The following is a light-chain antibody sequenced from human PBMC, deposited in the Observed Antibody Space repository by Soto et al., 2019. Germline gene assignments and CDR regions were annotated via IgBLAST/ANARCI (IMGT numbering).Light chain of an antibody. CDR1: ESINTY. CDR3: LQSSTTPWR. Sequence: DIQMTQSPSSLSAYVGDRVTITCRAGESINTYLNWYQQKPVKAPKFLISAASTLYSGVPSRFRGSGSGTDFTLTISSLQPEDFATYYCLQSSTTPWRFGQGTKVDIK. CDR2: AAS. J-gene: IGKJ1*01. V-gene: IGKV1-39*01.